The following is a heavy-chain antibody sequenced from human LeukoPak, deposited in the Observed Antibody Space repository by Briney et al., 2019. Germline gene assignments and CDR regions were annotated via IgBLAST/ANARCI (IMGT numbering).Heavy chain of an antibody. Sequence: GGSLRLSCAASGFTFSSYAMCWVRQAPGKGLEWVSAISGSGGSTYYADPVKGRFTISRDNSKNTLYLQMNSLRAEDTAVYYCAKESGWNYFGYWGQGTLVTVSS. CDR2: ISGSGGST. CDR1: GFTFSSYA. CDR3: AKESGWNYFGY. D-gene: IGHD6-19*01. J-gene: IGHJ4*02. V-gene: IGHV3-23*01.